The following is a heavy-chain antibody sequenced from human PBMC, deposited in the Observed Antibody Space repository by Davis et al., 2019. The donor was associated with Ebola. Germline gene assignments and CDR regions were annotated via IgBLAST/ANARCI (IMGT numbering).Heavy chain of an antibody. Sequence: PGGSLRLSCAASGFTFDDYAMHWVRQAPGKGLEWVSGISWNSGSIGYADSVKGRFTISRDNAKNSLYLQMNSLRAEDTALYYCAKGDSSGYYFCYFDYWGQGTLVTVSS. CDR1: GFTFDDYA. CDR2: ISWNSGSI. CDR3: AKGDSSGYYFCYFDY. D-gene: IGHD3-22*01. V-gene: IGHV3-9*01. J-gene: IGHJ4*02.